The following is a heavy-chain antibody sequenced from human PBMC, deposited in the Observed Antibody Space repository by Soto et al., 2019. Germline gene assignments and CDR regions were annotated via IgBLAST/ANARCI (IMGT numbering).Heavy chain of an antibody. D-gene: IGHD1-1*01. CDR1: GFTFSSYA. Sequence: GGSLSLSCAASGFTFSSYAMHWVRQAPGKGLEWVAVISYDGSNKYYADSVKGRFTISRDNSKNTLYLQMNSLRAEDTAVYYCARLDYFDYWGQGTLVTVSS. CDR3: ARLDYFDY. J-gene: IGHJ4*02. V-gene: IGHV3-30-3*01. CDR2: ISYDGSNK.